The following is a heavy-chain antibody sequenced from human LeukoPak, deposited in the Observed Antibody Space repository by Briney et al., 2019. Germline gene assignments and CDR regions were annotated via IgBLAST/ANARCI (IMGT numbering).Heavy chain of an antibody. Sequence: PGGSLRLSCAASGFTVSSNYMSWVRQAPGKGLEWVSVIYSGGSTYYADSVKGRFTISRDNSKNTLYLQMNSLRAEDTAVYYCAKDQYRTTVTTFDYWGQGTLVTVSS. CDR2: IYSGGST. D-gene: IGHD4-17*01. CDR3: AKDQYRTTVTTFDY. CDR1: GFTVSSNY. V-gene: IGHV3-66*01. J-gene: IGHJ4*02.